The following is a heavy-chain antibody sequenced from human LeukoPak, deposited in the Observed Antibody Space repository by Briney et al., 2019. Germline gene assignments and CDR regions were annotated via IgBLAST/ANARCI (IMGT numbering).Heavy chain of an antibody. V-gene: IGHV4-34*01. CDR2: INHSGST. J-gene: IGHJ4*02. CDR1: GGSFSGYY. CDR3: ARDSLEGPATPRFDY. D-gene: IGHD2-2*01. Sequence: SETLSLTCAVYGGSFSGYYWSWIRQPPGKGLEWIGEINHSGSTNYNPSLKSRVTISVDTSKNQFSLKLSSVTAADTAVYYCARDSLEGPATPRFDYWGQGTLVTVSS.